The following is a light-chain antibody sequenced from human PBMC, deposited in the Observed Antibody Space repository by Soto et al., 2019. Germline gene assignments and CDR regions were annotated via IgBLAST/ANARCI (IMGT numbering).Light chain of an antibody. Sequence: DIQMTQSPSTLSASVGDRVTITCRASQSISRWVAWYQQKPGKAPRLLIYDASSLQSGVPSRFSGRGSGTEFSLTIDRLQPEDFATYYCQEYDSYSGTFGQGTKVDVK. J-gene: IGKJ1*01. V-gene: IGKV1-5*01. CDR1: QSISRW. CDR2: DAS. CDR3: QEYDSYSGT.